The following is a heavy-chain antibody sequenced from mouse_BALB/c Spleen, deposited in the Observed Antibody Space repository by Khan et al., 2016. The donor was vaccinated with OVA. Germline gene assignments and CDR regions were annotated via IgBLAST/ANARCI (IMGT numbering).Heavy chain of an antibody. CDR2: IRSGGST. D-gene: IGHD2-14*01. CDR1: GFSLNTYG. Sequence: QVRLQQSGPGLVQPSQSLSITCTVSGFSLNTYGIHWIRQSQGKGLEWLGGIRSGGSTDYNGAFISRLTIITDDSNSQVVFKLSSLQADDTAIYYCARNSYMYDFAYWGQGTLVTVSA. V-gene: IGHV2-2*01. CDR3: ARNSYMYDFAY. J-gene: IGHJ3*01.